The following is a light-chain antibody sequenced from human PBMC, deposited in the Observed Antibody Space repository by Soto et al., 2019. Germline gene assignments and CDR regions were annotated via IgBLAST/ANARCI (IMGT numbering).Light chain of an antibody. J-gene: IGKJ1*01. CDR1: QSISAW. V-gene: IGKV1-5*03. CDR2: KAS. Sequence: DIQMTQSPSTLSASVGDRVSINGWGGQSISAWLAWYQQKPGKAPRLLIYKASTLEIGVPSRFSGSGSGTEFTLTISSLQPDDVAIYYCQQYNDYSWTFGQGTKVDIK. CDR3: QQYNDYSWT.